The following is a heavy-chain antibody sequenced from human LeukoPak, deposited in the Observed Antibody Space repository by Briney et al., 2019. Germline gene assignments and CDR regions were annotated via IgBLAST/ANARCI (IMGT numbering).Heavy chain of an antibody. J-gene: IGHJ4*02. Sequence: PGGSLRLSCAASGFTFSSYAMSWVRQAPGKGLEWVSAISGSGGSTYYADSVKGRFTIPRDNSKNTLYLQMNSLRAEDTAVYYCAKDPGYYGSGSYYGSFDYWGQGTLVTVSS. CDR1: GFTFSSYA. D-gene: IGHD3-10*01. CDR3: AKDPGYYGSGSYYGSFDY. CDR2: ISGSGGST. V-gene: IGHV3-23*01.